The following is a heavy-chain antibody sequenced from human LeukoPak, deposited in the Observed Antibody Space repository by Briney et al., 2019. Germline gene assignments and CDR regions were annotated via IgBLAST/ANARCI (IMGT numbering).Heavy chain of an antibody. CDR1: GYTFTSYA. D-gene: IGHD6-13*01. Sequence: ASVKVSCKASGYTFTSYAMHWVRQAPGQRLDWMGWINAGNGKTKYSQEFQGRVNINRDTSASTAYMELSSLRSEDTAVYYCARVRPYSSSWFVPTHYYYYYYLDVWGKGTTVTISS. CDR3: ARVRPYSSSWFVPTHYYYYYYLDV. CDR2: INAGNGKT. J-gene: IGHJ6*03. V-gene: IGHV1-3*03.